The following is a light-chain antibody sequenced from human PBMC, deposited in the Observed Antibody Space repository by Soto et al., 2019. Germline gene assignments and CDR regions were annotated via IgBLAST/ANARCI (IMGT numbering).Light chain of an antibody. Sequence: QPVLTQSPSASASLGASVKFTCTLSSGHSSYAIAWHQQQPEKGPRYLMKLNSDGSHSKGDGIPDRFSGSSSGAERYLPISSLQSEDEADYYGQTWDTGIRVFGGGTKLTVL. V-gene: IGLV4-69*01. CDR2: LNSDGSH. CDR3: QTWDTGIRV. J-gene: IGLJ2*01. CDR1: SGHSSYA.